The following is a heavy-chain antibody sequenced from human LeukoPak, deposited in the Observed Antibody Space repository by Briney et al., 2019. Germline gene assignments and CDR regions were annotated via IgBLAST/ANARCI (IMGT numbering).Heavy chain of an antibody. Sequence: SETLSLTCTASGGSISSGGYSLSWIRQHPGKGLEWIGYIHYSGSTYYNSSLNSRVTTSVDTSKNQFSLKLSSVTAADTAVYYCARWTTYGGDCHILDYWCQGILVTVSS. CDR2: IHYSGST. V-gene: IGHV4-31*03. J-gene: IGHJ4*02. D-gene: IGHD2-21*02. CDR3: ARWTTYGGDCHILDY. CDR1: GGSISSGGYS.